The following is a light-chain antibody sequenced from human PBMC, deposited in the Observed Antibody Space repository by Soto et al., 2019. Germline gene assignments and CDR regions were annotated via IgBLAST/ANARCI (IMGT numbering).Light chain of an antibody. CDR2: EGS. J-gene: IGLJ2*01. Sequence: QSALTQPASVSGSPGQSITISCTGTSSDVGSYNLVSWYQQHPGKAPKLMIYEGSKRPSGVSNRFSGSKSGNTASLTISGLHAEEEADYYCCSYAGSSTFVFGGGTKLTVL. CDR3: CSYAGSSTFV. CDR1: SSDVGSYNL. V-gene: IGLV2-23*03.